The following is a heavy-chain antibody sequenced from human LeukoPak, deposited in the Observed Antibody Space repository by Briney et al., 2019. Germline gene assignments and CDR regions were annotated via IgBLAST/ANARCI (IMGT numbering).Heavy chain of an antibody. D-gene: IGHD5-12*01. V-gene: IGHV4-4*07. CDR2: IYTSGST. CDR3: ARDGGGYDSNWFDP. CDR1: GGSISSYY. Sequence: PSETLSLTCTVSGGSISSYYWSWIRQPAGKGLEWIGRIYTSGSTDYNPSLKSRVTMSVDTSKNQFSLKLSSVTAADTAVYYCARDGGGYDSNWFDPWGQGTLVTVSS. J-gene: IGHJ5*02.